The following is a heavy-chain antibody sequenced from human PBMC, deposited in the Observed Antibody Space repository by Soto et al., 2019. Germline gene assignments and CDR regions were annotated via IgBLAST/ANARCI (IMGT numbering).Heavy chain of an antibody. J-gene: IGHJ6*03. CDR2: IYYSGST. Sequence: SETLSLTCTVSGGSISSYYWSWIRQPPGKGLEWIGYIYYSGSTNYNPSLKSRVTISVDTSKNQFSLKLSSVTAADTAVYYCARRLRGESRYCSGGGCYNTNYYYYYMDVWGKGTTVTVSS. D-gene: IGHD2-15*01. CDR3: ARRLRGESRYCSGGGCYNTNYYYYYMDV. V-gene: IGHV4-59*08. CDR1: GGSISSYY.